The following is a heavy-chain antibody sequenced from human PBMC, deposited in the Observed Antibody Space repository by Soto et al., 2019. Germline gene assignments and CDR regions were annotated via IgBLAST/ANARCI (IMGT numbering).Heavy chain of an antibody. CDR1: GFTFNTYG. CDR3: AKSPYFYCSSPNCYKYYFDY. Sequence: QDHLVESGGGVVQPGTSLRLSCAASGFTFNTYGMHWVRQAPGKGLEWVAVISYDGSDKFYADSVKGRFTISRDNSKNTLYLQMSSLRAEDTAIYYCAKSPYFYCSSPNCYKYYFDYWGQGTLVTVSS. J-gene: IGHJ4*02. D-gene: IGHD2-2*02. CDR2: ISYDGSDK. V-gene: IGHV3-30*18.